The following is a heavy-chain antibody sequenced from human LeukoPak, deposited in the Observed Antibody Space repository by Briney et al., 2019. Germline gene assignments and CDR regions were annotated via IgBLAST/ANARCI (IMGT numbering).Heavy chain of an antibody. CDR3: ARKAAAGTYYFDY. J-gene: IGHJ4*02. D-gene: IGHD6-25*01. CDR2: IKQDGSEK. CDR1: GFTFSSYW. Sequence: GGSLRLSCAASGFTFSSYWMSWVRQAPGKGLEWVANIKQDGSEKYYVDSVKGRFTISRDNAKNTLYLQMGSLKSDDMAVYYCARKAAAGTYYFDYWGQGTLVTVSS. V-gene: IGHV3-7*01.